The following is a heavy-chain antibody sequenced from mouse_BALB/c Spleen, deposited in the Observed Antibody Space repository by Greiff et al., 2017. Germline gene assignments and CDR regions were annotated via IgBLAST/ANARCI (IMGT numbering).Heavy chain of an antibody. CDR1: GYTFTSYW. J-gene: IGHJ2*01. V-gene: IGHV1-7*01. Sequence: QVQLQQSGAELAKPGASVKMSCKASGYTFTSYWMHWVKQRPGQGLEWIGYINPSTGYTEYNQKFKDKATLTADKSSSTAYMQLSSLTSEDSAVYYCAKGTAHGYWGQGTTLTVAS. D-gene: IGHD3-2*02. CDR3: AKGTAHGY. CDR2: INPSTGYT.